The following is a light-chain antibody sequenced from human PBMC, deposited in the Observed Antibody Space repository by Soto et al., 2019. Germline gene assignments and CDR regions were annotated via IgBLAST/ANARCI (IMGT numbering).Light chain of an antibody. CDR3: TSFTTNNTVV. V-gene: IGLV2-14*01. CDR1: SSDVGGYNF. CDR2: GVT. J-gene: IGLJ2*01. Sequence: QSALTQPASVSGSPGQSITISCSGTSSDVGGYNFVSWYRHHPGKAPKLMIYGVTKRPSGVSDRFSGSKSGNTASLTISGLQAEDEADYYCTSFTTNNTVVFGGGTKVTVL.